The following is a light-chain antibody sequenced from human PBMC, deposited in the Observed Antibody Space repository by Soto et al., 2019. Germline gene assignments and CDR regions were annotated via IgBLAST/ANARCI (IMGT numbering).Light chain of an antibody. J-gene: IGKJ3*01. CDR2: DAS. V-gene: IGKV1-33*01. CDR1: QDISNY. Sequence: DIQMTQSPSSLSTSVGDRVTITCQASQDISNYLNWYQQKPGKAPKLLIYDASNLETGVPSRFSGSGSGTDFTFTISSLQPEDSATYFCQQHDKTPFTFGPGAKVDIK. CDR3: QQHDKTPFT.